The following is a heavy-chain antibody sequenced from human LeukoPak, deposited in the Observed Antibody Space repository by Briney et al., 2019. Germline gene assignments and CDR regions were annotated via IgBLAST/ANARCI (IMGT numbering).Heavy chain of an antibody. J-gene: IGHJ4*02. D-gene: IGHD6-6*01. Sequence: GGSLRLSCAASGFTFSSYAMSWVRQAPGKGLEWVSAISGSGGSTYYADSVKGRFTISRDYSKNTLYLQMNSLRAEDTAVYYCAKVEAARPGGHLVGWGQGTLVTVST. CDR2: ISGSGGST. CDR1: GFTFSSYA. CDR3: AKVEAARPGGHLVG. V-gene: IGHV3-23*01.